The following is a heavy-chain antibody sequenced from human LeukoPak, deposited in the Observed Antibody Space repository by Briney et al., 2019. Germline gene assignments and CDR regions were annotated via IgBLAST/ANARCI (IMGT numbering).Heavy chain of an antibody. CDR2: ISSSSSYI. Sequence: PGGSLRLSCEASGFTFSSYSMNWVRQAPGKGLEWVSSISSSSSYIYYADSVKGRFTISRDNAKNSLYLQMNSLRAEDTAVYYCASPRYSSSWTIDYWGQGTLVTVSS. CDR1: GFTFSSYS. CDR3: ASPRYSSSWTIDY. D-gene: IGHD6-13*01. J-gene: IGHJ4*02. V-gene: IGHV3-21*01.